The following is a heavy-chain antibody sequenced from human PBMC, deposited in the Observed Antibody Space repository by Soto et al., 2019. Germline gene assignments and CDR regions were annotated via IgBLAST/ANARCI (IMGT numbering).Heavy chain of an antibody. D-gene: IGHD4-17*01. CDR2: IIPIFGTA. CDR3: ARKREPDGDYYFDY. J-gene: IGHJ4*02. CDR1: GGTFSSYA. V-gene: IGHV1-69*01. Sequence: QVQLVQSGAEVKKPGSSVKVSCKASGGTFSSYAISWVRQAPGQGLEWMGGIIPIFGTANYAQKLQGRVTITADESTSTGYMELSSLRSEDTAVYYCARKREPDGDYYFDYWGQGTLVTVSS.